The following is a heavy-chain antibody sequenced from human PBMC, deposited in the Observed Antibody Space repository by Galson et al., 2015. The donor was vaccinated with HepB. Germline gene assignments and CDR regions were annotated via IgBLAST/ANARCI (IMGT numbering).Heavy chain of an antibody. J-gene: IGHJ4*02. D-gene: IGHD1-26*01. V-gene: IGHV1-18*01. Sequence: SVKVSCKASGYTFTTYGISWVRQAPGQGLEWMGWISTYNFNKNFAQRLQDRATMTTDTATNTAYMELRSLGSDDTAVYYCARARYSTSPPDYWGQGTLVTVSS. CDR2: ISTYNFNK. CDR1: GYTFTTYG. CDR3: ARARYSTSPPDY.